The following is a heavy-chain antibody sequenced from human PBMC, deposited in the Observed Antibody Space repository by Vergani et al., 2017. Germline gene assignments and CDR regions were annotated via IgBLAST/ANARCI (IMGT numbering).Heavy chain of an antibody. J-gene: IGHJ4*02. CDR2: IHTSGST. Sequence: QVQLQESGPGLVKPSETLSLTCTVPGGPISSNYWSWIRQPAGKGLEWIGRIHTSGSTNYNPSLKRRITLSVDTSKNQFSLKLSSVTAADTAVYYCARVYSSAWGYDYWGQGTLVTVSS. V-gene: IGHV4-4*07. CDR1: GGPISSNY. D-gene: IGHD6-19*01. CDR3: ARVYSSAWGYDY.